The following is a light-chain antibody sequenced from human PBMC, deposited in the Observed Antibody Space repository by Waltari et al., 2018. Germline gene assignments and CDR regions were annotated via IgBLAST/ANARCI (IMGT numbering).Light chain of an antibody. Sequence: EIVLTQSPVTLSLAPCERATLSCWASQSVGSSLAWYQQKHGQAPRLLMYDASNRATGVPARFNGSGSGTDFTLTIISLQSEDSAVYYCQQRSNWPPITFGQGTRLEIK. CDR1: QSVGSS. CDR2: DAS. V-gene: IGKV3-11*01. J-gene: IGKJ5*01. CDR3: QQRSNWPPIT.